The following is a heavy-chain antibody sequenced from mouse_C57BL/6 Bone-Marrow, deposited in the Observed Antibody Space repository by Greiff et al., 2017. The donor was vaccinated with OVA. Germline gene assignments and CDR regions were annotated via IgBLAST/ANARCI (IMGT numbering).Heavy chain of an antibody. CDR3: TTYYYGSSYDWFAY. CDR2: IDPENGDT. J-gene: IGHJ3*01. D-gene: IGHD1-1*01. V-gene: IGHV14-4*01. CDR1: GFNIKDDY. Sequence: EVKVVESGAELVRPGASVKLSCTASGFNIKDDYMHWVKQRPEQGLEWIGWIDPENGDTEYASKFQGKATITADTSSNTAYLQLSSLTSEDTAVYYCTTYYYGSSYDWFAYWGQGTLVTVSA.